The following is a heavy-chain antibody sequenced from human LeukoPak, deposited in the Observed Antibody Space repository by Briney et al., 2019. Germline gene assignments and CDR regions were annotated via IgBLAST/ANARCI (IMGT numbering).Heavy chain of an antibody. D-gene: IGHD1-26*01. V-gene: IGHV4-4*09. CDR1: GGPISRSY. J-gene: IGHJ4*02. Sequence: SETLSLTFTVSGGPISRSYWSWIPQHQGKGLEWIGYIYTSGSTNYNPSLKSRVTISVDTSKNQFSLKLSSVAAADTAVYYCARQDSGSYSVPAPYFDYWGQGTLVTVSS. CDR2: IYTSGST. CDR3: ARQDSGSYSVPAPYFDY.